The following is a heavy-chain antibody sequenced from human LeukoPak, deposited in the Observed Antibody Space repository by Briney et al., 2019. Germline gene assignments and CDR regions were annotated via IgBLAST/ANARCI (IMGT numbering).Heavy chain of an antibody. CDR3: ARSRVRGNWNHWFDP. D-gene: IGHD1-1*01. Sequence: SVKVSCKASGGTFSSYAISWVRQAPGQGLEWMGGIIPIFGTANYAQKFQGRVTITTDESTSTAYMELRSLRSDDTAVYYCARSRVRGNWNHWFDPWGQGTLVTVSS. J-gene: IGHJ5*02. CDR1: GGTFSSYA. CDR2: IIPIFGTA. V-gene: IGHV1-69*05.